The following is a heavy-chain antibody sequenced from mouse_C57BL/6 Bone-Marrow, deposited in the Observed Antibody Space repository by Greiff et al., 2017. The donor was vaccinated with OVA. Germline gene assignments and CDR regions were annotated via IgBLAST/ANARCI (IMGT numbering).Heavy chain of an antibody. CDR3: AREDYDYDGAWFAY. D-gene: IGHD2-4*01. Sequence: QVQLQQPGAELVMPGASVKLSCKASGYTFTSYWMHWVKQRPGQGLEWIGGIDPSDSYTNYNQKFKGKSTLTVDKSSSTAYMQLSSLTSEDSAVYYCAREDYDYDGAWFAYWGQGTLVTVSA. J-gene: IGHJ3*01. CDR1: GYTFTSYW. V-gene: IGHV1-69*01. CDR2: IDPSDSYT.